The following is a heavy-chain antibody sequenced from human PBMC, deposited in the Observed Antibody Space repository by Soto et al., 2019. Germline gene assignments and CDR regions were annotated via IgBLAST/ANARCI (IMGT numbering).Heavy chain of an antibody. CDR2: MYPTRST. Sequence: SETLSLTCTVSGYSISSGCYWGWIRQPPGKRLEWIGSMYPTRSTYYNPSLKIRVTMSINTSYNEFSLKLTSVSAADTAVYHCVRDRNYGLYYFDYWGQGTRVTVSS. D-gene: IGHD3-10*01. V-gene: IGHV4-38-2*02. CDR3: VRDRNYGLYYFDY. J-gene: IGHJ4*02. CDR1: GYSISSGCY.